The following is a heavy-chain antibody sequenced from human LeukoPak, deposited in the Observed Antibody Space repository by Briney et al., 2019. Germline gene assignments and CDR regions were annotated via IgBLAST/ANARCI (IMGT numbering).Heavy chain of an antibody. Sequence: PSETLSLTCAVSGGSISSSNWWCFIRHPPGKRLEWIGDNYNSGTTNYNPSLKRRATLSVDKSNTQFSLKLTFVTAAATAEYYVARDKWEPRYAFHIWGQGTMVTVSS. CDR3: ARDKWEPRYAFHI. D-gene: IGHD1-26*01. CDR1: GGSISSSNW. CDR2: NYNSGTT. J-gene: IGHJ3*02. V-gene: IGHV4-4*02.